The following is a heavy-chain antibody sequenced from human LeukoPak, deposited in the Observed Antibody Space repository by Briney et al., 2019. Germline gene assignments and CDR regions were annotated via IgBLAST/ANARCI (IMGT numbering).Heavy chain of an antibody. V-gene: IGHV4-34*01. D-gene: IGHD2-2*01. CDR1: GGSFSGYY. CDR3: ARCRYCSSTSRRSSSRFDY. J-gene: IGHJ4*02. Sequence: SETLSLTCAVYGGSFSGYYWSWIRQPPGKGLEWIGEINHSGSTNYNPSLKSRVTISADTSKSQFSLKLSSVTAADTAVYYCARCRYCSSTSRRSSSRFDYWGQGTLVTVSS. CDR2: INHSGST.